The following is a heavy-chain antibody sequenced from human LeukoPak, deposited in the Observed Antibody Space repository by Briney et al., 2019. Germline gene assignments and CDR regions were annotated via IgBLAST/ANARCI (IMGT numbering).Heavy chain of an antibody. D-gene: IGHD3-22*01. CDR3: ARPIHSYYDSSGLLFDAFDI. J-gene: IGHJ3*02. CDR2: INWNGGST. V-gene: IGHV3-20*01. CDR1: GFTFDDYG. Sequence: GGSLRLSCAASGFTFDDYGMSWVRQAPGKGLEWVSGINWNGGSTGYADSVKGRFTISRDNAKNSLYLQMNSLRAEDTALYHCARPIHSYYDSSGLLFDAFDIWGQGTMVTVSS.